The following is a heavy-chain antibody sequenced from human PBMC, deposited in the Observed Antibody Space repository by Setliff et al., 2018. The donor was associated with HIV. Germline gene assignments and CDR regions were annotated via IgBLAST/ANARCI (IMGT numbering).Heavy chain of an antibody. Sequence: GSLRLSCAASGFTFSSYAMSWVRQAPGKGLEWVSAISGSGGSTYYADSVKGRFTSSRDKSKNTLYLQMNSLRYEDTAVYYCAKANKIAVYALDIWGQGTMVTVSS. CDR1: GFTFSSYA. D-gene: IGHD1-20*01. V-gene: IGHV3-23*01. CDR3: AKANKIAVYALDI. CDR2: ISGSGGST. J-gene: IGHJ3*02.